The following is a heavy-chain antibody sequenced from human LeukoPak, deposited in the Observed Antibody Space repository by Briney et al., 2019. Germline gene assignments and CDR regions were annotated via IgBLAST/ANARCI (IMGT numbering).Heavy chain of an antibody. D-gene: IGHD3-22*01. J-gene: IGHJ4*02. Sequence: GGSLRLSCAASGFTFSSYAMSWVRQAPGKGLEWVSAISGSGGSTYHADSVKGRFTISRDNSKNTLYLQMNSLRAEDTAVYYCAKDTLLGVITTTTPDYWGQGTLVTVSS. CDR3: AKDTLLGVITTTTPDY. CDR1: GFTFSSYA. V-gene: IGHV3-23*01. CDR2: ISGSGGST.